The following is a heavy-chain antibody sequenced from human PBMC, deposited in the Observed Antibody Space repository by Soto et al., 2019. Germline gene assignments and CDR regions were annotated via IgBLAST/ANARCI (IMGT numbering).Heavy chain of an antibody. V-gene: IGHV3-23*01. CDR1: GFPFSSTD. J-gene: IGHJ5*02. D-gene: IGHD3-10*01. Sequence: GGSLRLSCAASGFPFSSTDMTWVRQAPGKGLEWVSTIDGSGGTTYYADSVKGRFTISRDNSINTVFLQMNSLRADDTALYFCAKNSGWFNTWGQGALVTV. CDR2: IDGSGGTT. CDR3: AKNSGWFNT.